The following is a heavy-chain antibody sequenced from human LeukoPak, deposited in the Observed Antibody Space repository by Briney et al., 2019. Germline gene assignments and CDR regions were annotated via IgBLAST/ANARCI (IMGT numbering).Heavy chain of an antibody. Sequence: SETLSLTCTVSGYSISSGYYWGWIRQPPGKGLEWIGSIYYSGSTYYNPSLKSRVTISIDTSKNQFSLKLSSVTAADTAVYYCARHLAAAGTEVFDYWGQGTLVTVSS. V-gene: IGHV4-38-2*02. CDR1: GYSISSGYY. CDR3: ARHLAAAGTEVFDY. D-gene: IGHD6-13*01. CDR2: IYYSGST. J-gene: IGHJ4*02.